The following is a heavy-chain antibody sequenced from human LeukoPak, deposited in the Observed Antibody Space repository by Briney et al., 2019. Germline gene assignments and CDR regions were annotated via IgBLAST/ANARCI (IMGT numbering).Heavy chain of an antibody. Sequence: SETLSLTCTVSGGSISSYYWSWIRQPPGKGLEWIGYIYYSESTNYNPSLKSRVTISVDTSKNQFSLKLSSVTAADTAVYYCARVDSNAFFDYWGQGTLVTVSS. CDR3: ARVDSNAFFDY. CDR2: IYYSEST. CDR1: GGSISSYY. V-gene: IGHV4-59*01. D-gene: IGHD2-2*03. J-gene: IGHJ4*02.